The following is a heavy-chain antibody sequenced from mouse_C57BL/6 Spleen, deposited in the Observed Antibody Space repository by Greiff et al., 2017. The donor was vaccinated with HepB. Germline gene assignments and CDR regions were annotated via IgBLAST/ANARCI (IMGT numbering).Heavy chain of an antibody. CDR1: GYTFTSYW. CDR3: AYSNHYYAMDY. Sequence: QVQLQQSGAELVKPGASVKLSCKASGYTFTSYWMHWVKQRPGQGLEWIGMIHPNSGSTNYNEKFKSKATLTVDKSSSTAYMQLSSLTSEDSAVYYCAYSNHYYAMDYWGQGTSVTVSS. CDR2: IHPNSGST. J-gene: IGHJ4*01. V-gene: IGHV1-64*01. D-gene: IGHD2-5*01.